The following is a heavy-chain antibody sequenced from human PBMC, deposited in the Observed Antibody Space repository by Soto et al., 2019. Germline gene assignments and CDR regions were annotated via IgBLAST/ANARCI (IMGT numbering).Heavy chain of an antibody. J-gene: IGHJ4*02. V-gene: IGHV4-34*01. Sequence: PSETLSLTCAVYGASFSGYSWSWLRQPPARGLEWIGDINPSGSTKYNPSLESRVSISVDTSKNQFSLNLSSVTAADTAVYYCVTGKIRYLTEWGQGTLVTVSS. CDR2: INPSGST. CDR3: VTGKIRYLTE. D-gene: IGHD3-9*01. CDR1: GASFSGYS.